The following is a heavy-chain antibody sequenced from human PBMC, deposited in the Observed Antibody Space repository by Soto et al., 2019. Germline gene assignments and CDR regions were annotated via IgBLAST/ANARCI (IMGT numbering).Heavy chain of an antibody. CDR1: GYTFTSYD. V-gene: IGHV1-8*01. CDR3: ARGKRYCSGGSCYLRIGHYVPFDP. J-gene: IGHJ5*02. CDR2: MNPNSGNT. D-gene: IGHD2-15*01. Sequence: ASVKVSCKASGYTFTSYDINWVRQATGQGLEWMGWMNPNSGNTGYAQKFQGRVTMTRNTSISTAYMELSSLRSEDTAVYYCARGKRYCSGGSCYLRIGHYVPFDPWGQGTLVTVSS.